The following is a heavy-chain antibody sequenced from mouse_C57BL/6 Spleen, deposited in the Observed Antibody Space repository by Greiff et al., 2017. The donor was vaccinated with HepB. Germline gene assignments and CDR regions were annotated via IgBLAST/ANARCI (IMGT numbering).Heavy chain of an antibody. CDR2: ISSGGSYT. J-gene: IGHJ4*01. D-gene: IGHD1-1*01. V-gene: IGHV5-6*01. CDR1: GFTFSSYG. CDR3: ARPGTTVPYYAMDY. Sequence: VQLKESGGDLVKPGGSLKLSCAASGFTFSSYGMSWVRQTPDKRLEWVATISSGGSYTYYPDSVKGRFTISRDNAKNTLYLQMSSLKSEDTAMYYCARPGTTVPYYAMDYWGQGTSVTVSS.